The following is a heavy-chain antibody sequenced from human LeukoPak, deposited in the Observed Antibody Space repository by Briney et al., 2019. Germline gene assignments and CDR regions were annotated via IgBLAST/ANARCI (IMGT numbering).Heavy chain of an antibody. Sequence: GGSLRLSCAASGSTFSSYDMHWVRQATGKGLEWVSAIGTAGDTYYPGSVKGRFTISRENAKNSLYLQMNSLRAGDTAVYYCARAAYDFWSGYYYYMDVWGKGTTVTVSS. CDR3: ARAAYDFWSGYYYYMDV. V-gene: IGHV3-13*01. J-gene: IGHJ6*03. CDR2: IGTAGDT. CDR1: GSTFSSYD. D-gene: IGHD3-3*01.